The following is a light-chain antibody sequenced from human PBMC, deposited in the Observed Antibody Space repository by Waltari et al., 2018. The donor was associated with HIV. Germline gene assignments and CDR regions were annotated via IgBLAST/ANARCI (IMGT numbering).Light chain of an antibody. CDR2: EVS. CDR3: SSYTSSSTLRV. V-gene: IGLV2-14*01. J-gene: IGLJ3*02. CDR1: SSDVGGYNY. Sequence: QSALTQPASLSGSPGQSITISCTGTSSDVGGYNYLSWYQQHPGKAPKLMIYEVSNRPSGVSNRFSGSKSGNTASLTISGLQAEDEADYYCSSYTSSSTLRVFGGGTKLTVL.